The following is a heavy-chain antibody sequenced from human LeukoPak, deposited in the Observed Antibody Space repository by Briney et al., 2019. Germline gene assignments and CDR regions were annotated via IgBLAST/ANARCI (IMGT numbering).Heavy chain of an antibody. D-gene: IGHD6-6*01. CDR2: IIPILGIA. Sequence: GASVKVSCKASGGTFSSYAISWVRQAPGQGLEWMGRIIPILGIANYAQKFQGRVTITADKSTSTAYMELSSLRSDDTAVYYCARGAQLVQPLDYWGQGTLVTVSS. J-gene: IGHJ4*02. CDR3: ARGAQLVQPLDY. V-gene: IGHV1-69*04. CDR1: GGTFSSYA.